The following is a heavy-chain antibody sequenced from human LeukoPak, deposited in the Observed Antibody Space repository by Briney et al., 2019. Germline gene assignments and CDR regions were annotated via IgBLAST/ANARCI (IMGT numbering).Heavy chain of an antibody. Sequence: PGGSLRLSCAASGFTFSSYSMQWVRQAPGKGLEWVAFIRYDGSNKYYADSVKGRFTISRDNSKNTLYLQMNSLRAEDTAVYYCAKFFTGEYVRAFDVWGQGTMVTVSS. J-gene: IGHJ3*01. CDR3: AKFFTGEYVRAFDV. CDR2: IRYDGSNK. D-gene: IGHD3-10*02. CDR1: GFTFSSYS. V-gene: IGHV3-30*02.